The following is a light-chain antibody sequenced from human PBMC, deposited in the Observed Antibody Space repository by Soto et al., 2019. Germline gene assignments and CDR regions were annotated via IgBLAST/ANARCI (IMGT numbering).Light chain of an antibody. CDR3: CSYAGSSTYV. CDR1: SSDVGSYNP. CDR2: EVS. V-gene: IGLV2-23*02. Sequence: ALTQPASVSGSPGQSITISCTGTSSDVGSYNPVSWYQQHPGKAPKLMIYEVSKRPSGVSNRFSGSKSGNTASLTISGLQAEDEADYYCCSYAGSSTYVFGTGTKVTVL. J-gene: IGLJ1*01.